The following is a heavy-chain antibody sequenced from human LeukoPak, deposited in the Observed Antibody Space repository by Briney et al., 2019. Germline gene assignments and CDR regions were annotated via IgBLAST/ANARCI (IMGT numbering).Heavy chain of an antibody. Sequence: ASVKVSCKASGYTFTSYVITGGRQPPGQGLGGRGWISAYNGNTNYAQKLQGRVTMTTDTSTSTAYMELRSLRSDDTAVYYCARAGSGWYTDAFDIWGQGTMVTVSS. CDR3: ARAGSGWYTDAFDI. V-gene: IGHV1-18*01. CDR1: GYTFTSYV. D-gene: IGHD6-19*01. CDR2: ISAYNGNT. J-gene: IGHJ3*02.